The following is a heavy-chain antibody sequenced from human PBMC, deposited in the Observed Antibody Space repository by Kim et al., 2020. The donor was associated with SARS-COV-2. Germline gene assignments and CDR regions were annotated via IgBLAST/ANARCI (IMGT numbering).Heavy chain of an antibody. CDR2: INAGNGNT. CDR3: ARGFSSSYYFDY. J-gene: IGHJ4*02. V-gene: IGHV1-3*01. D-gene: IGHD6-13*01. Sequence: ASVKVSCKAPGYTFTSYAMHWVRQAPGQRLEWMGWINAGNGNTKYSQKFQGRVTITRDTSASTAYMELSSLRSEDTAVYYCARGFSSSYYFDYWGQGTLVTVSS. CDR1: GYTFTSYA.